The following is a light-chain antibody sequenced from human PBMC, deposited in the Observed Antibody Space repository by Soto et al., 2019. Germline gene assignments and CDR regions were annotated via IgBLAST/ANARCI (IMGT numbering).Light chain of an antibody. V-gene: IGLV1-51*01. CDR2: DND. Sequence: QSVLTQPPSVSAAPGQRVTISCSGSNSNIGNDYVSWYQVVPGTAPKLLIYDNDKRPSGIPDRFSGSKSGTSATLGITGLQTGDEVDYYCGTWDTSLSAGVFGGGTKLTVL. CDR1: NSNIGNDY. J-gene: IGLJ2*01. CDR3: GTWDTSLSAGV.